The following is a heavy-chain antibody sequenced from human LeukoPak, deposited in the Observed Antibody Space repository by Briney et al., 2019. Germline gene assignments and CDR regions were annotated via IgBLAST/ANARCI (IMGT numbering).Heavy chain of an antibody. Sequence: GGSLRLSCAASGFPFNTYWMTWVRQAPGRGPEWVANIKEDGSEKFYVDSVKGRFTISRDNAKNSLFLQMTSLRAEDTALYYCAPEVWELQGASDIWGQGTMVTVSS. V-gene: IGHV3-7*01. D-gene: IGHD1-7*01. CDR2: IKEDGSEK. J-gene: IGHJ3*02. CDR1: GFPFNTYW. CDR3: APEVWELQGASDI.